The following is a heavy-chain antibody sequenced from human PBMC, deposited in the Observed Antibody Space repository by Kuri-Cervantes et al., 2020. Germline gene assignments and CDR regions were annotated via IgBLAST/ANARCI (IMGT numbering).Heavy chain of an antibody. D-gene: IGHD6-13*01. CDR1: GGSFSGYY. CDR3: ARGRGSSWFSGGGNWFDP. J-gene: IGHJ5*02. V-gene: IGHV4-34*01. CDR2: INHSGST. Sequence: SQTLSLTCAVYGGSFSGYYWSWIRQPPGKGLEWIGEINHSGSTNYNPSLKSRVTISVDTSKNQFSLKLSSVTAADTAVYYCARGRGSSWFSGGGNWFDPWGQGTLVTVSS.